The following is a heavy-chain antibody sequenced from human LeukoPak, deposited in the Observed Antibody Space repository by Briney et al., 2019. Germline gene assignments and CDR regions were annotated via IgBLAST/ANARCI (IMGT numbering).Heavy chain of an antibody. Sequence: GGSLRLSCAASGFIFGSYWMSWVRQAPGKGLEWVANIKQDGSEKYYVDSVKGRFTISRDTAKNSLYLQMNNLRVEDTALYYCARNNDMDVWGQGTTVVVSS. J-gene: IGHJ6*02. V-gene: IGHV3-7*03. D-gene: IGHD1/OR15-1a*01. CDR3: ARNNDMDV. CDR2: IKQDGSEK. CDR1: GFIFGSYW.